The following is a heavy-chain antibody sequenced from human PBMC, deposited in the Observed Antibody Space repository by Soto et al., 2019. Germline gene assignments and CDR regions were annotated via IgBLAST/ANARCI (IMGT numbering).Heavy chain of an antibody. CDR3: TGRGGVSLPDI. J-gene: IGHJ4*02. V-gene: IGHV3-73*01. CDR2: ISTRSKKFAT. D-gene: IGHD2-21*02. CDR1: GFNFSGSA. Sequence: EVQLVEPGGGLVQPGDSLKLSCAGLGFNFSGSALHRVRQPSGKGREWVGRISTRSKKFATTYATSVRSRFSLSRDDSQNTALLQRNSLRDDDTGLCFCTGRGGVSLPDIWGEGTLVSFS.